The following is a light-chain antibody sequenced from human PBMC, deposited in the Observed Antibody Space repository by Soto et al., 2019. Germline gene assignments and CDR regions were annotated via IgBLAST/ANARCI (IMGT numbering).Light chain of an antibody. CDR3: QQRSDWPPVT. J-gene: IGKJ5*01. Sequence: EIVLTQSPATLSLSPGERATLSCRASQSITKYLAWYQQKPGQAPRLLIYDASHRPTGIPARFSGSGSGTDFTLTISSLEPEDFAVYYCQQRSDWPPVTFGQGTRLEI. CDR1: QSITKY. CDR2: DAS. V-gene: IGKV3-11*01.